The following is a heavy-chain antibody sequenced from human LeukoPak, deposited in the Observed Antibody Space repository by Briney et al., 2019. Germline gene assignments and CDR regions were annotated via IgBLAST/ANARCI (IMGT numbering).Heavy chain of an antibody. CDR3: ARVMPVVPAAQPLFDY. V-gene: IGHV4-34*01. J-gene: IGHJ4*02. CDR1: GGSFGGYY. CDR2: INHSGST. D-gene: IGHD2-2*01. Sequence: SETLSLTCAVYGGSFGGYYWSWIRQPPGKGLEWIGEINHSGSTNYNPSLKSRVTISVDTSKNQFSLKLSSVTAADTAVYYCARVMPVVPAAQPLFDYWGQGTLVTVSS.